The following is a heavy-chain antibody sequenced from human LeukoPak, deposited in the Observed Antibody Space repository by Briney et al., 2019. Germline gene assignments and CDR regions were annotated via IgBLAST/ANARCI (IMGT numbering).Heavy chain of an antibody. CDR3: GRGSVGFGELNY. Sequence: GGSLRLSCAASGFTFSSYGMHWVRQAPGKGLEWVAVIWYDGSNKYYADSVKGRFTLSRDNSKNTLYLQMNSLRIEVTAVYYCGRGSVGFGELNYWGQGTLVAVSS. CDR1: GFTFSSYG. D-gene: IGHD3-10*01. CDR2: IWYDGSNK. V-gene: IGHV3-33*01. J-gene: IGHJ4*02.